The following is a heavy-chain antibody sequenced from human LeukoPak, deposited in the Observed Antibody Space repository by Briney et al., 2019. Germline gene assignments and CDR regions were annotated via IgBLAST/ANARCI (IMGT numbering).Heavy chain of an antibody. J-gene: IGHJ4*02. CDR3: ARRRHYGSGIPVPDY. V-gene: IGHV3-48*03. CDR2: ISSSGSTI. D-gene: IGHD3-10*01. CDR1: GFTFSSYE. Sequence: PGGSLRLSCAASGFTFSSYEMNWVRQAPGKGLEWVSYISSSGSTIHYADSVKGRFTISRDNAKNSLYLQMNSLRAEDTAVYYCARRRHYGSGIPVPDYWGQGTLVTVSS.